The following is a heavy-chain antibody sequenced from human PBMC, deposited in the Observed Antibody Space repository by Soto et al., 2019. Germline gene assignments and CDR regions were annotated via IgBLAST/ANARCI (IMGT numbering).Heavy chain of an antibody. CDR2: VSSSSNDI. J-gene: IGHJ4*02. Sequence: EVQLVESGGGLVKPGGSLRLSCAASGFTFSSYSMNWVRQAPGKGLEWVSSVSSSSNDIYYVDSVKGRFTISRDNAKNSLFLQVNSLRAEDTAVYYCARDLVGATIWGQGTLVTVSS. D-gene: IGHD1-26*01. CDR3: ARDLVGATI. CDR1: GFTFSSYS. V-gene: IGHV3-21*01.